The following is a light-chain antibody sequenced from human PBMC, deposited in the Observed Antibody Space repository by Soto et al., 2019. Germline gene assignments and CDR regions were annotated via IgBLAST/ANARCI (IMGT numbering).Light chain of an antibody. Sequence: DIQMTQSPSTLSASVGDRVTITCRASQSISSWLAWYQQKPGKAPKLLIYDASSLGSGVPTRFSGSGSGTEFTLTISSLQPDDFATYYGQQYNSYSGTFGQGTKVEIK. CDR2: DAS. J-gene: IGKJ1*01. CDR3: QQYNSYSGT. V-gene: IGKV1-5*01. CDR1: QSISSW.